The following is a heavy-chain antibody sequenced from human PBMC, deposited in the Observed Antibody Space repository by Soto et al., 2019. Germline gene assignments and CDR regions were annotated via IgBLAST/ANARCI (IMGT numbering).Heavy chain of an antibody. CDR3: ARDPYQKHQLLVDY. CDR1: GYSISSGYY. V-gene: IGHV4-38-2*02. D-gene: IGHD2-2*01. Sequence: SETLSLTCAVSGYSISSGYYWGWIRQPPGKGLEWIGSIYHSGSTYYNPSLKSRVTISVDTSKNQFSLKLSSVTAADTAVYYCARDPYQKHQLLVDYWGQGTLVTVSS. CDR2: IYHSGST. J-gene: IGHJ4*02.